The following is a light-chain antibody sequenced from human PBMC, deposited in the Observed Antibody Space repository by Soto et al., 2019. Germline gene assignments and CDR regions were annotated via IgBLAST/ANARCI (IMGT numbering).Light chain of an antibody. J-gene: IGKJ1*01. CDR2: KVS. CDR1: QSLVFSDGNIY. Sequence: DVVLTQSPLSLPVALGQPASISRRSSQSLVFSDGNIYLNWFQQRPGQSPRRLIYKVSNRDSGVPDRLSGSVSGTDFTLKISRVEAEDVGVYYCMQGTRWMWAFGQGTKVEIK. V-gene: IGKV2-30*01. CDR3: MQGTRWMWA.